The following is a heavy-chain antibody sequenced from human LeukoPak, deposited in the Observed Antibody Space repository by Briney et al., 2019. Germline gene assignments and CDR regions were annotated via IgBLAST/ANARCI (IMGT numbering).Heavy chain of an antibody. V-gene: IGHV4-34*01. CDR3: ARGPGPTYYDFWSGHTSTSYFDY. J-gene: IGHJ4*02. CDR1: GGSFSGYY. D-gene: IGHD3-3*01. Sequence: PSETLSLTCAVYGGSFSGYYWSWIRQPPGKGLEWIGEINHSGSTNYNPSLKSRVTISVDTSKNQFSLKLSSVTAADTAVYYCARGPGPTYYDFWSGHTSTSYFDYWGQGTLVTVSS. CDR2: INHSGST.